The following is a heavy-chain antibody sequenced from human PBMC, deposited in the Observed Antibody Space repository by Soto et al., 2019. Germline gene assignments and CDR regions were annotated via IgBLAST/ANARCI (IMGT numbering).Heavy chain of an antibody. CDR1: GASISSYY. Sequence: SATLSLTCTVSGASISSYYWSWIRQPPGKGLERIGYIYFTGSTNYNPSLKSRVTISLDTSKNQFSLKLSSVTAADTAVYYCARGSCSSASCYTGDYWGQGTLVTVSS. J-gene: IGHJ4*02. CDR2: IYFTGST. D-gene: IGHD2-2*02. CDR3: ARGSCSSASCYTGDY. V-gene: IGHV4-59*01.